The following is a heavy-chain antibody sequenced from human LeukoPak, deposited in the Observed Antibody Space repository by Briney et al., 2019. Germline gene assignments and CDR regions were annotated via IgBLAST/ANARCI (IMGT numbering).Heavy chain of an antibody. V-gene: IGHV1-69*04. D-gene: IGHD4-17*01. CDR2: IIPILGIA. Sequence: ASVKVSCKASGGTFSSYAISWVRQAPGQGLEWMGRIIPILGIANYAQKFQGRVTITADKSTSTAYMELSSLRSEDTAVYYCARDSTDGVVFDYWGQGTLVTVSS. CDR1: GGTFSSYA. CDR3: ARDSTDGVVFDY. J-gene: IGHJ4*02.